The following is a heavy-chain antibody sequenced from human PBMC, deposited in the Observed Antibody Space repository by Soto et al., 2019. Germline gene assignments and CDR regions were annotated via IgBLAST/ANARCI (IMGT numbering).Heavy chain of an antibody. V-gene: IGHV3-23*01. Sequence: PGGSLRLSCAASGSTFSSYAMSWVRQAPGKGLEWVEASRGSGGSTYYADPVKGRFTIFGDNSKHTLYLQMNSLRAEDTAVYYCAKDYYDSSGQFDYWGQGTLGTVSS. D-gene: IGHD3-22*01. CDR2: SRGSGGST. CDR1: GSTFSSYA. J-gene: IGHJ4*02. CDR3: AKDYYDSSGQFDY.